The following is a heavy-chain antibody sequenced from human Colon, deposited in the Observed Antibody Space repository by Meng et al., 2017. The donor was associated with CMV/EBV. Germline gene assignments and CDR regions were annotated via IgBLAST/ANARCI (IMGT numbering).Heavy chain of an antibody. J-gene: IGHJ3*02. CDR1: GFTFSSYG. V-gene: IGHV3-33*01. CDR3: ARDDCSGGSCYSPAFDI. Sequence: GGSLRLSCAASGFTFSSYGMHWVRQAPGKGLEWVAVIWYDGSNKYYADSVKGRFTISRDNSKNTLYLQMNSLRAEDTAVYYCARDDCSGGSCYSPAFDIWGQGTMVTVSS. CDR2: IWYDGSNK. D-gene: IGHD2-15*01.